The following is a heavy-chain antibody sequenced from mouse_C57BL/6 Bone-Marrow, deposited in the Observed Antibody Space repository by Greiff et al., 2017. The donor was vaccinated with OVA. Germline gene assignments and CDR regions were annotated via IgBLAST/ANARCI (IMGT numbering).Heavy chain of an antibody. V-gene: IGHV5-6*01. J-gene: IGHJ3*01. CDR3: ARHAPAWFAY. CDR1: GFTFSSYG. Sequence: EVQLQESGGDLVKPGGSLKLSCAASGFTFSSYGMSWVRQTPDKRLEWVATISSGGSYTYYPDSVKGRFTISRDNAKNTLYLQMSSLKSEDTAMYYCARHAPAWFAYWGQGTLVTVSA. CDR2: ISSGGSYT.